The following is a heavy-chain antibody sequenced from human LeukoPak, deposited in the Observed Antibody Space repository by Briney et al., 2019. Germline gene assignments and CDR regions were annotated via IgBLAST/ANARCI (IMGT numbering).Heavy chain of an antibody. J-gene: IGHJ3*02. CDR3: ARMTTSAFDI. Sequence: SETLSLTCAVYGGSFSGYYWSWIRQPPGKGLEWIGEINHSGSTNYNPSLKSRVTISVDTSKNQFSLKLSSATAADTAVYYCARMTTSAFDIWGQGTMVTVSS. D-gene: IGHD4-11*01. CDR2: INHSGST. CDR1: GGSFSGYY. V-gene: IGHV4-34*01.